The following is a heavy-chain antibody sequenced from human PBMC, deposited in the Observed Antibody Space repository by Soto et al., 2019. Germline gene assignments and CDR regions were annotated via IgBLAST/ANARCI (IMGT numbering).Heavy chain of an antibody. D-gene: IGHD6-19*01. CDR1: GVIFSDYY. J-gene: IGHJ4*02. Sequence: QEHLMESGGGLVKPGGSLRLSCAGSGVIFSDYYITWIRRAPGKGLEWVSYINTLSSAIYYADSVKGRFTISRDNAKNSVYLQMNSLRAEDTAVYYCARRLQWQLRPLDSWGRGTLVTVSS. CDR2: INTLSSAI. CDR3: ARRLQWQLRPLDS. V-gene: IGHV3-11*01.